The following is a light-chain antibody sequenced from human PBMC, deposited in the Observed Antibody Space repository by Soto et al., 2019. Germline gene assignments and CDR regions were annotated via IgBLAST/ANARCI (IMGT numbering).Light chain of an antibody. CDR1: QSVSSSY. J-gene: IGKJ1*01. CDR2: GAS. V-gene: IGKV3-20*01. Sequence: EIVLTQSPGTLSLSLGERATLSCRASQSVSSSYLAWYQQEPGQAPRLLIYGASSRATGIPDRFSGSGSGTDFTLTISRLEPEDFAVYYCQQYGSSPRTFGQGTKVDIK. CDR3: QQYGSSPRT.